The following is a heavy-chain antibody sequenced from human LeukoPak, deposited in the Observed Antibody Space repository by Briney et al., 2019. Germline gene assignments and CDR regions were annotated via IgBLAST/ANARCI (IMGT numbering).Heavy chain of an antibody. D-gene: IGHD4-11*01. V-gene: IGHV3-53*01. Sequence: GGSLRLSCAASGFTVSSNYMSWVRQAPGKGLEWVSVIYSGGSTYYADSVKGRFTISRDNSKNTLYLQMNSLRAEDTAVYYCAVQDPSGYYGNYGYWGQGTLVTVSS. CDR2: IYSGGST. CDR1: GFTVSSNY. CDR3: AVQDPSGYYGNYGY. J-gene: IGHJ4*02.